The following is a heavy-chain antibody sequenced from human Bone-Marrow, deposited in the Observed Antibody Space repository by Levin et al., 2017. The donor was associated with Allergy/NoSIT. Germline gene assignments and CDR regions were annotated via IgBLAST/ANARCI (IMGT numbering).Heavy chain of an antibody. D-gene: IGHD6-6*01. J-gene: IGHJ4*02. CDR3: AKEIRRADSSPDY. CDR2: LSGNSRSI. CDR1: GFSFQDYP. V-gene: IGHV3-9*01. Sequence: GGSLRLSCAASGFSFQDYPMHWVRQAPGKGLEWVAGLSGNSRSIGYADSVRGRFSVSRDNAKSSLYLQMNDVSIEDSALYYCAKEIRRADSSPDYWGQGTLVTVFS.